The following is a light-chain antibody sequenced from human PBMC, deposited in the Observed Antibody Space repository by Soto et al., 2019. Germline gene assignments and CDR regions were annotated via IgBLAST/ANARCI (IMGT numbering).Light chain of an antibody. CDR2: AAS. CDR3: QQLNSYPP. V-gene: IGKV1-9*01. J-gene: IGKJ5*01. Sequence: IPFTQSPSSLSASVGDRVTSTCRASQGISSYLALYHQKPGKAPKLLIYAASTLQSGVPSRFSGSGSGTDFTLTISSLQPEDFATYYCQQLNSYPPFAQGTRLEIK. CDR1: QGISSY.